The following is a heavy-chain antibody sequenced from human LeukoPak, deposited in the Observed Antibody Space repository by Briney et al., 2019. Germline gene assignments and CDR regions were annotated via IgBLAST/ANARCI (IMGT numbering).Heavy chain of an antibody. Sequence: GGSLRLSCAASGFTFSSAWMHWVRQAPGKGLVWVSRINTDGSITSYADSVKGRFTISRDNAKNTLYLQMNGLRAEDTAVYYCARAILDRSGYWGQGTLVTVSS. CDR2: INTDGSIT. V-gene: IGHV3-74*01. D-gene: IGHD1-1*01. CDR3: ARAILDRSGY. J-gene: IGHJ4*02. CDR1: GFTFSSAW.